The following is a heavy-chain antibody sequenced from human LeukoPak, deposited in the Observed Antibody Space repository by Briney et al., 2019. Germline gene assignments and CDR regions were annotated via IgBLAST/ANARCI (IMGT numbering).Heavy chain of an antibody. Sequence: SETLSLTCAVYGGSFSGYYWSWIRQPPGKGLEWIGEINHSGSTNYNPSLKSRVTISVDTSKKQFSLNLSSVTAADTAVYYCARLVVVPTALYYYYYGLDVWGRGTTVTVSS. CDR2: INHSGST. D-gene: IGHD2-2*01. CDR3: ARLVVVPTALYYYYYGLDV. V-gene: IGHV4-34*01. J-gene: IGHJ6*02. CDR1: GGSFSGYY.